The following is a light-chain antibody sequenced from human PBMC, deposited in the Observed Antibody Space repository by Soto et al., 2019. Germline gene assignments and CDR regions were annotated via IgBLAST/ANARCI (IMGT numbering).Light chain of an antibody. Sequence: SYELTQPSSVSVSPGQTARITCSGDILAKKYARWFQQKPGQPPVLVIYKDNERPSVISERFSGSSSGTRVTLTISGAQVEDEADYYCYSADDSNWVFGGGTQLTVL. CDR1: ILAKKY. CDR2: KDN. CDR3: YSADDSNWV. V-gene: IGLV3-27*01. J-gene: IGLJ3*02.